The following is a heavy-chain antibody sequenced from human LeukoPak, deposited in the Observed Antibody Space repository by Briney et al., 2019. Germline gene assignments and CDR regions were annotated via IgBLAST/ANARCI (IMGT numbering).Heavy chain of an antibody. V-gene: IGHV3-23*01. Sequence: SGGSLRLSCAASGFTFSSYAMSWVRQAPGKGLEWVSTISGSDDNTFYADSVKGRFTISRDNAKNTLTLQMDSLRVEDTAVYFCARDWVYKIDYWGRGTLVTVSS. D-gene: IGHD5-24*01. J-gene: IGHJ4*02. CDR1: GFTFSSYA. CDR3: ARDWVYKIDY. CDR2: ISGSDDNT.